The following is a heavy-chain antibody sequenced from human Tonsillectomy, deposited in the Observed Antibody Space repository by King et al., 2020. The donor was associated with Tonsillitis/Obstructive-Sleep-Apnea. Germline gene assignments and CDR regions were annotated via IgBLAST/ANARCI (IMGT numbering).Heavy chain of an antibody. V-gene: IGHV3-66*01. J-gene: IGHJ6*03. CDR1: GFTVSSNY. Sequence: VQLVESGGGLVQPGGSLRLSCAASGFTVSSNYMNWVRQAPGKGLEWVSVIYSGGSTYYADSVKGRFTVSRDNSKNTGYLQRNSLRAEETAVYYCAKTIHTGYDYGDYGIPNYYYYYMDVWGKGTTVTVSS. CDR3: AKTIHTGYDYGDYGIPNYYYYYMDV. CDR2: IYSGGST. D-gene: IGHD4-17*01.